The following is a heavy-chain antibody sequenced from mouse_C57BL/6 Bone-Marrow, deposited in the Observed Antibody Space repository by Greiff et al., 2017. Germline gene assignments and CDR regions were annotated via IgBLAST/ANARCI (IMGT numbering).Heavy chain of an antibody. D-gene: IGHD2-4*01. J-gene: IGHJ2*01. CDR1: GYTFTSYW. CDR2: IDPSDSYT. CDR3: ARGIYYDYDEDFDY. V-gene: IGHV1-59*01. Sequence: QVQLQQPGAELVRPGTSVKLSCKASGYTFTSYWMHWVKQRPGQGLEWIGVIDPSDSYTNYNRKFKGKATLTVDTSSSTAYMQLSSLTSEDSAVYDCARGIYYDYDEDFDYGGQGTTRTVSS.